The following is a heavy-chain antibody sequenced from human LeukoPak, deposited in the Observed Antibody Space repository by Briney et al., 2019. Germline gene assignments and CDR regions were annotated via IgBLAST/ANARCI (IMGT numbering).Heavy chain of an antibody. V-gene: IGHV3-33*06. D-gene: IGHD1-26*01. CDR1: GFTLSRYG. CDR3: AKHGPVPGVGYFAFDY. J-gene: IGHJ4*02. CDR2: IWSDGNNK. Sequence: GRSLRLSCAASGFTLSRYGMHWVRQAPGKGREWVADIWSDGNNKYYADSVKGRFTISRDNSKNTLYLQMNSLRAEDTAVYYCAKHGPVPGVGYFAFDYWGQGTLVAVSS.